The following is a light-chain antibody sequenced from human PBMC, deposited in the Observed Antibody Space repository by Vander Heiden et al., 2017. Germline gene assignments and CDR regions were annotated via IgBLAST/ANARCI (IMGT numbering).Light chain of an antibody. CDR3: QQYYSTPLT. V-gene: IGKV4-1*01. J-gene: IGKJ4*01. CDR1: QGVLYSSNNKNY. Sequence: IVMTQSPDSLAVSPGERPTNNYKSSQGVLYSSNNKNYLAWYQQKPGQPPKLLMYWASTRESGVPDRFSGSGSGTDFTLTISSLQAEDVAVYYCQQYYSTPLTFGGGTKVEIK. CDR2: WAS.